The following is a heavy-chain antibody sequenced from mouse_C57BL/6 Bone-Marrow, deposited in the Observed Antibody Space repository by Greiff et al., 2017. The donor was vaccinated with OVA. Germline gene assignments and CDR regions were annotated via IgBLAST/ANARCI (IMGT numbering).Heavy chain of an antibody. J-gene: IGHJ1*03. D-gene: IGHD1-1*01. V-gene: IGHV2-9-1*01. CDR1: GFSLTSYA. Sequence: QVQLKESGPGLVAPSQSLSITCTASGFSLTSYAISWVRQPPGKGLEWLGVIWTGGGTNYNSDLKSRLSISKDNSKSQVFLKMNSLQTEDTARYYCARCGFTTVVYCYFDVWGTGTTVTVSS. CDR3: ARCGFTTVVYCYFDV. CDR2: IWTGGGT.